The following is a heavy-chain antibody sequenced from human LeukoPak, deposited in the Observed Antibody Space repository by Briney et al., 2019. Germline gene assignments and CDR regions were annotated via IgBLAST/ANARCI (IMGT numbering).Heavy chain of an antibody. Sequence: GGSLRLSCAASGFTFSSYGMHWVRQAPGKGLEWVAVIWYDGSNKYYADSVKGRFTISRDNSKNTLYLQMNSLRAEDTAVYYCARTLGATDRPYYYYYYMDVWGKGTTVTVSS. J-gene: IGHJ6*03. CDR2: IWYDGSNK. CDR1: GFTFSSYG. D-gene: IGHD1-26*01. CDR3: ARTLGATDRPYYYYYYMDV. V-gene: IGHV3-33*01.